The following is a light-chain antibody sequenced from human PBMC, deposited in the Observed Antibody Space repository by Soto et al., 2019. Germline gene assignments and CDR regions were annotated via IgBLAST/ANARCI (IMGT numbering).Light chain of an antibody. Sequence: QSALTQPPSASGSPGQSVAISCTGTSRDVGGQNYVSWYQQHPGKAPKLIIYAVSNRPSGVPDRLSGSKSGNTASLTISGLRAEDEADYYCCSHAGNNNYVFGTGTKLTVL. CDR1: SRDVGGQNY. CDR3: CSHAGNNNYV. V-gene: IGLV2-8*01. J-gene: IGLJ1*01. CDR2: AVS.